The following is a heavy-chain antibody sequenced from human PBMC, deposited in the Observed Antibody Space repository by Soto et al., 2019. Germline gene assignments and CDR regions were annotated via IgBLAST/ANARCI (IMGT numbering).Heavy chain of an antibody. CDR2: INPNGGGT. J-gene: IGHJ6*02. D-gene: IGHD6-19*01. CDR1: GYTFTSYG. CDR3: ARDGVAVSSIYGMDV. Sequence: ASVKVSCKASGYTFTSYGISWVQQAPGQGLEWMGWINPNGGGTNYEQKFQGWVTMTRDTSIGTAYMELSRLKFDDTAVYYCARDGVAVSSIYGMDVWGQGTTVTVS. V-gene: IGHV1-2*04.